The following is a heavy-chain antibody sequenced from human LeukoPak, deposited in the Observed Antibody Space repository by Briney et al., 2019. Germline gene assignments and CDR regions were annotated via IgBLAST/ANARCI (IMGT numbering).Heavy chain of an antibody. J-gene: IGHJ3*02. CDR3: ARQVRTYYDFWSGSPTGAFDI. V-gene: IGHV4-34*01. CDR1: GGSFSGYY. CDR2: INHSGST. D-gene: IGHD3-3*01. Sequence: SETLSLTCAVYGGSFSGYYWSWIRQPPGKGLEWIGEINHSGSTNYNPSLKSRVTISVDTSKNQFSLKLSSVTAADTAVYYCARQVRTYYDFWSGSPTGAFDIWGQGTMVTVSS.